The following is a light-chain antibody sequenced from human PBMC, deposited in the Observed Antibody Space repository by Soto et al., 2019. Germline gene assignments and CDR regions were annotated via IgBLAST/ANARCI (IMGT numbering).Light chain of an antibody. J-gene: IGLJ3*02. CDR1: ISNLGAGYD. V-gene: IGLV1-40*01. CDR3: QAYDYSLTASV. Sequence: QSVLTQPPSVSGAPGQRVTLACTGNISNLGAGYDVHWYQQLPGAAPKLVIFGNRNRPSGVPERFSGSKSGTSASLAITGLQAEDEADYYCQAYDYSLTASVFGGGTKLTVL. CDR2: GNR.